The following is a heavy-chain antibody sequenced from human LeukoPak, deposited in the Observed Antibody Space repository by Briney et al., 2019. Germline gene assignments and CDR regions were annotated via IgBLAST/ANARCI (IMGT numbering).Heavy chain of an antibody. Sequence: PGASVKVSCKASGYTFSRYGISWVRQAPGQGLEWMGWISAYNGNTNYAQNVQGRVIMTTDTSTSTAYMELRSLRSDDTAVYYCARVGLCSGGSCYYYMDGWGKGTTGTVSS. CDR3: ARVGLCSGGSCYYYMDG. J-gene: IGHJ6*03. V-gene: IGHV1-18*01. CDR2: ISAYNGNT. CDR1: GYTFSRYG. D-gene: IGHD2-15*01.